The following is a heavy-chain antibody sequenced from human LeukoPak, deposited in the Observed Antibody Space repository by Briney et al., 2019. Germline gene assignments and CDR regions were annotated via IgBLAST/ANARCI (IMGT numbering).Heavy chain of an antibody. CDR1: GGCLSSYY. D-gene: IGHD2-2*01. CDR2: IYTSGST. J-gene: IGHJ4*02. CDR3: ARDLSGYCSSTSCYVPSYSFDY. V-gene: IGHV4-4*07. Sequence: SETLSLTCSVSGGCLSSYYWNWIRQPAGKGLEWIGHIYTSGSTNYNPALKSRVSMSLDTSKNQFSLKLSSVTAADTAVYYCARDLSGYCSSTSCYVPSYSFDYWGQGTLVTVSS.